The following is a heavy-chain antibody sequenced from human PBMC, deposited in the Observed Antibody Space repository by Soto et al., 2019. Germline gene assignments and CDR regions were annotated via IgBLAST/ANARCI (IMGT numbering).Heavy chain of an antibody. CDR1: GGSFSGYC. Sequence: QVQLQQWGAGLLKPSETLSLTCAVYGGSFSGYCWSWIRQPPGKGLEWIGEINHSGSTNYNPSLKSRVTISVDTSKNQFSLKLSSVTAADTAVYYCARRIKETTVTTDYWGQGTLVTVSS. V-gene: IGHV4-34*01. D-gene: IGHD4-17*01. CDR3: ARRIKETTVTTDY. CDR2: INHSGST. J-gene: IGHJ4*02.